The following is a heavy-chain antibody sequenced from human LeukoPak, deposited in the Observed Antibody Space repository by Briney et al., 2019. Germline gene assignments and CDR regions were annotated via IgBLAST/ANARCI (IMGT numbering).Heavy chain of an antibody. Sequence: PSETLSLTCTVSGGSISSHYWSWIRQPPGKGLEWIGSMSYSGSTNYNPSLKSRVTMSVDTTKNQFSLRLNSVTAADTAVYYCARRRAEGGSNGHYNWFDPWGQGTLVTVSS. D-gene: IGHD6-13*01. CDR1: GGSISSHY. J-gene: IGHJ5*02. V-gene: IGHV4-59*08. CDR2: MSYSGST. CDR3: ARRRAEGGSNGHYNWFDP.